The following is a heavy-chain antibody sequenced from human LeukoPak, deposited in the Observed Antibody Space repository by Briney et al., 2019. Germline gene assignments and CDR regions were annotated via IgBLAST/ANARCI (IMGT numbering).Heavy chain of an antibody. D-gene: IGHD6-13*01. CDR1: GFTFSSHA. CDR3: LSSSWGRPFDY. V-gene: IGHV3-30-3*01. CDR2: ISYDGSNK. J-gene: IGHJ4*02. Sequence: PGGSLRLSCAASGFTFSSHAMSWVRQAPGKGLEWVAVISYDGSNKYYADSVKGRFTISRDNSKNTLYLQMNSLRAEDTAVYYCLSSSWGRPFDYWGQGTLVTVSS.